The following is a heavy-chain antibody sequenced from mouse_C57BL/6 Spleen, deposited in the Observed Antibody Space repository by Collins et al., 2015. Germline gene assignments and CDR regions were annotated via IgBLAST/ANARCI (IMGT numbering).Heavy chain of an antibody. CDR3: ARGGEEMKMMVTPYWYFDV. Sequence: DVQLQESGPGLVKPSQSLSLTCSVTGYSITSGYYWNWIRQFPGNKLEWMGYISYDGSNNYNPSLKNRISITRDTSKNQFFLKLNSVTTEDTATYYCARGGEEMKMMVTPYWYFDVWGTGTTVTVSS. V-gene: IGHV3-6*01. J-gene: IGHJ1*03. CDR2: ISYDGSN. D-gene: IGHD2-3*01. CDR1: GYSITSGYY.